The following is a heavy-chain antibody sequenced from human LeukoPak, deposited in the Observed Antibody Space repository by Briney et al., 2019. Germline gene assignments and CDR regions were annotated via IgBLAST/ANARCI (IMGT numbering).Heavy chain of an antibody. CDR3: ARVESGYDLGFDY. CDR1: GGTFGSYA. J-gene: IGHJ4*02. V-gene: IGHV1-69*05. Sequence: GASVKVSCKASGGTFGSYAISWVRQAPGQGLEWMGGIIPIFGTANYAQKFQGRVTITTDESTSAAYMELSSLRSEDTAVYYCARVESGYDLGFDYWGQGTLVTVSS. CDR2: IIPIFGTA. D-gene: IGHD5-12*01.